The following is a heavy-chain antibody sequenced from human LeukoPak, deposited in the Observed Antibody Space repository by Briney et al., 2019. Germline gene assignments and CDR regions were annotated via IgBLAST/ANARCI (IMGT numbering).Heavy chain of an antibody. J-gene: IGHJ4*02. CDR2: VSYDGSNI. D-gene: IGHD2-2*01. CDR3: ARGPRAYCSSTSCYAFDY. V-gene: IGHV3-30*04. Sequence: PGGSLRLSCAASGFTFSDYALHWVRQAPGKGLEWVAVVSYDGSNIYYADSVKGRFTISRDNSKNTLYLQMNSLRAEDTAVYYCARGPRAYCSSTSCYAFDYWGQGTLVTVSS. CDR1: GFTFSDYA.